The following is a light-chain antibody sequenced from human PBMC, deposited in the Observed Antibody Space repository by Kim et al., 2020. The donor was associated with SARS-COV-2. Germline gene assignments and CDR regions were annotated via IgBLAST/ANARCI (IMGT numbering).Light chain of an antibody. CDR3: QKYNSSPFT. CDR1: QSISRC. CDR2: GAS. Sequence: ASVGDRVTITCRASQSISRCLAWYQQRPGKVPKLLIYGASTLECGVPSRFSGSGSGTDFTLTISSLQPDDVATYYCQKYNSSPFTFGQGTKLDIK. V-gene: IGKV1-27*01. J-gene: IGKJ3*01.